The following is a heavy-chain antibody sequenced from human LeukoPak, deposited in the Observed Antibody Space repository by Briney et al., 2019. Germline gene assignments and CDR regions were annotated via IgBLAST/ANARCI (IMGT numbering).Heavy chain of an antibody. CDR3: ARDEGYGSGSY. J-gene: IGHJ4*02. Sequence: SETLSLTCTVSGGSVSSTSSYWSWIRQPPGKGLEWVGFISYSVHNDYNPSLKSRVTISVDTSKNQFSLSLYSVTAADTAIYYCARDEGYGSGSYWGQGTLVTVSS. V-gene: IGHV4-61*01. CDR1: GGSVSSTSSY. D-gene: IGHD3-10*01. CDR2: ISYSVHN.